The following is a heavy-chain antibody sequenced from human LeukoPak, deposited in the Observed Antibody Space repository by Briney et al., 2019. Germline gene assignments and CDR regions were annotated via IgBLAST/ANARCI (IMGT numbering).Heavy chain of an antibody. J-gene: IGHJ6*02. CDR2: IYSGGST. CDR1: GFTVSSNY. CDR3: ARDRRLASGWFARNYFGMDV. D-gene: IGHD6-19*01. Sequence: GGSLRLSCAASGFTVSSNYMSWVRQAPGKGLEWVSVIYSGGSTYYADSVKGRFTISRDNSKNTLYLRMTSLRAEDTAIYYCARDRRLASGWFARNYFGMDVWGQGTTVTFSS. V-gene: IGHV3-53*01.